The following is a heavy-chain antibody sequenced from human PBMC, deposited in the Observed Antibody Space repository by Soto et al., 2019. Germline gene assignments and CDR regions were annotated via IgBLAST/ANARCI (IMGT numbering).Heavy chain of an antibody. V-gene: IGHV1-24*01. CDR2: FDPEDGET. CDR1: GYTLTELS. D-gene: IGHD2-8*02. CDR3: TTDGGVSVYPLFWA. J-gene: IGHJ5*02. Sequence: ASVKVSCKVSGYTLTELSMHWVRQAPGKGLEWMGGFDPEDGETIYAQKFQGRVTMTEDTSTDTAYMELSSLRSEDTAVYHCTTDGGVSVYPLFWAWGQGTQVTVSS.